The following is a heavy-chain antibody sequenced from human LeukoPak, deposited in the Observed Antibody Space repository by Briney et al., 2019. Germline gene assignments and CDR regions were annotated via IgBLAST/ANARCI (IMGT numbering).Heavy chain of an antibody. V-gene: IGHV1-18*01. CDR3: ARDVLLWFGEYIDRYDY. J-gene: IGHJ4*02. CDR2: ISAYNGNT. D-gene: IGHD3-10*01. Sequence: ASVKVSCKASGGTFSSYAISWVRQAPGQGLEWMGWISAYNGNTNYAQKLQGRVTMTTDTSTSTAYMELRSLRSDDTAVYYCARDVLLWFGEYIDRYDYWGQGTLVTVSS. CDR1: GGTFSSYA.